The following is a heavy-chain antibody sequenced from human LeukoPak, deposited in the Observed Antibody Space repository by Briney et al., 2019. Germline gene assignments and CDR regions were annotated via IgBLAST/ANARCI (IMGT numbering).Heavy chain of an antibody. V-gene: IGHV3-48*01. J-gene: IGHJ4*01. D-gene: IGHD3-22*01. CDR1: GFALSTYT. CDR3: AGIKAGYYYEGTCSFFDY. Sequence: GGSLRLSCAVSGFALSTYTMNWVRQAPGRGGEWSSHIRSSRGDIYYTVSVKARFTISRDIAKDSLYLEMHSVRVGDTAVYLCAGIKAGYYYEGTCSFFDYWGQGSLATVPS. CDR2: IRSSRGDI.